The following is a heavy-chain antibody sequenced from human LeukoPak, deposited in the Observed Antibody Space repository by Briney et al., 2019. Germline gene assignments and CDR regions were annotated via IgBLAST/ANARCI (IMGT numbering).Heavy chain of an antibody. CDR3: AKDQGLTAPPPYGLDV. CDR1: GGTFSSSA. D-gene: IGHD5-18*01. CDR2: IIPVLNIT. Sequence: ASVEVSCKTSGGTFSSSAITWVRQAPGQGLEWMGRIIPVLNITTYAQKFQGRVTITADTSTSTVYMELSSLRSEETAVYYCAKDQGLTAPPPYGLDVWGQGTTVIVTS. J-gene: IGHJ6*02. V-gene: IGHV1-69*04.